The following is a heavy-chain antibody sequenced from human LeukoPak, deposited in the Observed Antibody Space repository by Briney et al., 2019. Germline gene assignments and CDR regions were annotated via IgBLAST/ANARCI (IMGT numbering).Heavy chain of an antibody. CDR3: ARAQGLLWFGELLPYDY. V-gene: IGHV3-33*01. CDR1: GFTFSSYG. D-gene: IGHD3-10*01. J-gene: IGHJ4*02. CDR2: IWYDGSNK. Sequence: GRSLRLSCAASGFTFSSYGMHWVRQAPGKGLEWVAVIWYDGSNKYYADSVKGRFTISRDNSKNTLYLQMNSLRAEDTAVYYCARAQGLLWFGELLPYDYWGQGTLVTVSS.